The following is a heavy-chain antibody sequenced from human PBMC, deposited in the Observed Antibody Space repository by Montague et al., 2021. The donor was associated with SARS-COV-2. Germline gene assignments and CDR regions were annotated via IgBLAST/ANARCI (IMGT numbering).Heavy chain of an antibody. CDR3: AKRAQWYSTSYFEY. Sequence: SLRLSCAASGFTFSSYSMSWVRQAPGKGLEWVSGISGSGSGTYYAVSVKGRFTISRDNSKNTLYLQMNSLRAEDTALYYCAKRAQWYSTSYFEYWGQGSLATVSS. CDR1: GFTFSSYS. J-gene: IGHJ4*02. CDR2: ISGSGSGT. D-gene: IGHD2-2*01. V-gene: IGHV3-23*01.